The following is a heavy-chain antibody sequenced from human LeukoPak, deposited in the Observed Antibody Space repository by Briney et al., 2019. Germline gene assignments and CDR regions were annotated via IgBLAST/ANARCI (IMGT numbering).Heavy chain of an antibody. CDR2: IYTSGST. J-gene: IGHJ3*02. CDR1: GGSISSYY. V-gene: IGHV4-4*07. CDR3: ARDLRIAARPGAFDI. Sequence: SETLSLTCTVSGGSISSYYWSWIRQPAGKGLEWIGRIYTSGSTNYNPSLKSRVTMSVDTSKNQFSLKLSSVTAADTAVYYCARDLRIAARPGAFDIWGQGTMVTVSS. D-gene: IGHD6-6*01.